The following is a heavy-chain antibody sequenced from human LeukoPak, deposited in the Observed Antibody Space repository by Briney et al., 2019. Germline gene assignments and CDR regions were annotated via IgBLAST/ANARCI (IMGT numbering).Heavy chain of an antibody. CDR1: GFTFSSYV. CDR2: ISGGGGST. Sequence: GGSLRLSCAASGFTFSSYVMNWVRQAPGKGLEWVSVISGGGGSTYYADSVKGRFTISRDNTKNTLCLQMNSLRAEDTAVYYCAKGGYCSSTSCYVGWFDPWGQGTLVTVSS. D-gene: IGHD2-2*01. V-gene: IGHV3-23*01. J-gene: IGHJ5*02. CDR3: AKGGYCSSTSCYVGWFDP.